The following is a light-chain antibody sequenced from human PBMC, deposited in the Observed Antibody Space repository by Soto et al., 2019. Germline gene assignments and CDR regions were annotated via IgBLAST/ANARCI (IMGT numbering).Light chain of an antibody. V-gene: IGLV2-14*01. CDR3: TSSTTDSLYV. CDR1: SSDVGGSNY. J-gene: IGLJ1*01. Sequence: ALTQPASVSGYPGQSITISCTGTSSDVGGSNYVSWYQQYPGKVPKLLINKVSNRPSGVSNRFSGSKSAYTASLTISGLQAEDEADYFCTSSTTDSLYVFGTGTKVTVL. CDR2: KVS.